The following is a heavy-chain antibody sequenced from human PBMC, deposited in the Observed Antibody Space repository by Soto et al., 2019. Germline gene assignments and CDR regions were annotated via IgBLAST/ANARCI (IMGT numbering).Heavy chain of an antibody. V-gene: IGHV1-69*01. CDR3: AREGGGAYVWGSYRSRWFDP. D-gene: IGHD3-16*02. CDR1: GGTFSSYA. CDR2: IIPIFGTA. Sequence: QVQLVQSGAEVKKPGSSVKVSCKASGGTFSSYAISWVRQAPGQGLEWMGGIIPIFGTANYAQKFQGRVTISADESTSTAYMELRSLRSEDTAVYYCAREGGGAYVWGSYRSRWFDPWGQGTLVTVSS. J-gene: IGHJ5*02.